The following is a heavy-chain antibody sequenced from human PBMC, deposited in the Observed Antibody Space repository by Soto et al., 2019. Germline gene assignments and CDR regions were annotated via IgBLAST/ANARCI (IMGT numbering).Heavy chain of an antibody. V-gene: IGHV4-39*01. CDR1: GGSISSSSYY. Sequence: PSETLSLTCTVSGGSISSSSYYWGWIRQPPGKGLEWIGSIYYSGSTYYNPSLKSRVTISVDTSKNQFSLKLSSVTAADTAVYYCASAEYGSGWHYYYYVMDVWGQGTTVTVSS. J-gene: IGHJ6*02. CDR3: ASAEYGSGWHYYYYVMDV. D-gene: IGHD6-19*01. CDR2: IYYSGST.